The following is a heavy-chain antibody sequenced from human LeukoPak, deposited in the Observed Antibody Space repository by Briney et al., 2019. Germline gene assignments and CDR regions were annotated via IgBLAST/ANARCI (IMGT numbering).Heavy chain of an antibody. Sequence: PSETLSLTCTVSGGSISSYYWSWIRQPPGKGLEWIGEINHSGSTNYNPSLKSRVTISVDTSKNQFSLKLSSVTAADTAVYYCARGRGSWTDAFDIWGQGTMVTVSS. CDR1: GGSISSYY. D-gene: IGHD6-13*01. J-gene: IGHJ3*02. V-gene: IGHV4-34*01. CDR2: INHSGST. CDR3: ARGRGSWTDAFDI.